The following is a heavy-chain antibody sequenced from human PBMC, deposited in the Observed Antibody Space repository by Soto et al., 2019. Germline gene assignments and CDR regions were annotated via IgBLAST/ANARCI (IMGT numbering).Heavy chain of an antibody. J-gene: IGHJ5*02. D-gene: IGHD3-3*01. V-gene: IGHV4-34*01. CDR3: ARGLAPTIFGTVPTPNWFDP. CDR2: ANDRGSR. Sequence: KTSETLSLTCAVYGGSFSGYFWSWLRQPPGKGLEWLGEANDRGSRNYNPSLRGRLTISLDTSKNQFSLRLSSVTSADTAVYYCARGLAPTIFGTVPTPNWFDPWGQGTLVTVSS. CDR1: GGSFSGYF.